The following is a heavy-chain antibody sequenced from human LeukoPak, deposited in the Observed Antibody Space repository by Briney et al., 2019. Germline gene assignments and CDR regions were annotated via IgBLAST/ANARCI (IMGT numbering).Heavy chain of an antibody. J-gene: IGHJ3*02. D-gene: IGHD4-17*01. V-gene: IGHV3-48*02. CDR2: ISTSSSTI. CDR3: ARIGIDYGDAFDI. Sequence: PGGSLRLSCAASGFIFSGYSINWVRQAPGKGLEWVSYISTSSSTIYYADSVKGRLTISRDNAKNSLYLQMNSLRDEDTAVYYCARIGIDYGDAFDIWGQGTMVTVSS. CDR1: GFIFSGYS.